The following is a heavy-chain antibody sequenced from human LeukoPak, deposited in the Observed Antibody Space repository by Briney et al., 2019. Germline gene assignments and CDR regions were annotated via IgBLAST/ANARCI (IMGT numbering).Heavy chain of an antibody. CDR3: ARHGSSWYYFDY. CDR2: IYYSGST. V-gene: IGHV4-39*01. D-gene: IGHD6-13*01. CDR1: GGSISSSSYY. J-gene: IGHJ4*02. Sequence: SETLSLTCTVSGGSISSSSYYWGWIRQPPGKGLEWVGSIYYSGSTYYNPSLKSRVTISVDTSKSQFSLKLSSVTAADTAVYYCARHGSSWYYFDYWGQGTLVTVPS.